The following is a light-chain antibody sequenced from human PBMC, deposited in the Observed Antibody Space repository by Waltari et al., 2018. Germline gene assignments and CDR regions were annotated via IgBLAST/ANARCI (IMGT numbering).Light chain of an antibody. CDR1: ALPKKY. V-gene: IGLV3-10*01. Sequence: SYELTQPPSVSVSPGQTARITCSGDALPKKYAFWYQLKSGQAPVLGIYEDRKRPSGIPGRFSGSKSGTMATLTISGAQVEDEADYYCYSADSSGNHRVFGGGTKLTIL. CDR2: EDR. CDR3: YSADSSGNHRV. J-gene: IGLJ3*02.